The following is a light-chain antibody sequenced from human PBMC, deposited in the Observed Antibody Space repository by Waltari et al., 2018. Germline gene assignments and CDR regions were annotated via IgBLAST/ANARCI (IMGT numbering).Light chain of an antibody. Sequence: QSALTQPASVSGSPGQSITISCTGTSRDIGGYNYISWYQQHPGKAPKVVIFDVSYRPSGVSNRCSGSKSGNTASLTISGLQAEDEANCYCNSYTSSHGLVFGTGTKVTVL. CDR3: NSYTSSHGLV. CDR1: SRDIGGYNY. V-gene: IGLV2-14*03. J-gene: IGLJ1*01. CDR2: DVS.